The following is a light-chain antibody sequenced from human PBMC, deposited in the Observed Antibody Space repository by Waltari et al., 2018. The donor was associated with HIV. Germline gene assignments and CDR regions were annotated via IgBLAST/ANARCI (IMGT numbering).Light chain of an antibody. Sequence: DIQLTQSPSFLSAAVRDRVTITCRANVAISDYLVWNQQKPGTAPKLLIYVASTLQSGVPSRFSGSGSGTDFILTINSLQPEDFGTYYCQQSETYPITFGQGTRLEIK. CDR1: VAISDY. V-gene: IGKV1-9*01. CDR2: VAS. CDR3: QQSETYPIT. J-gene: IGKJ5*01.